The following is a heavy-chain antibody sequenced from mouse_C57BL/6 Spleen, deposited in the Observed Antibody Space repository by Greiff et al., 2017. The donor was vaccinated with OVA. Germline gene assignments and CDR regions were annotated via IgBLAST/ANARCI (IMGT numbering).Heavy chain of an antibody. D-gene: IGHD1-1*01. CDR3: AKEFYGSNYAMDY. CDR2: IYPGSGST. V-gene: IGHV1-55*01. Sequence: QVQLQQPGAELVKPGASVKMSCKASGYTFTSYWITWVKQRPGQGLEWIGDIYPGSGSTNYNEKFKSKATLTVDTSSSTAYMQLSSLTSEDSAVYYCAKEFYGSNYAMDYWGQGTSVTVSS. J-gene: IGHJ4*01. CDR1: GYTFTSYW.